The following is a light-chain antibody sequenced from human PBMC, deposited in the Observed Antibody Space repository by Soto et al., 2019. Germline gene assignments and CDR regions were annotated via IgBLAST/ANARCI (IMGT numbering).Light chain of an antibody. CDR1: SSDVGGYNY. V-gene: IGLV2-14*01. CDR2: EVS. Sequence: QSALTQPASVSGSPGQSITISCTGTSSDVGGYNYVSWYQHHPGKAPKLIIYEVSNRPSGVSNRFSGSKSGNTASLTISGLQAEDEADYYCSSYTSKSTGVFGTGTKVTVL. CDR3: SSYTSKSTGV. J-gene: IGLJ1*01.